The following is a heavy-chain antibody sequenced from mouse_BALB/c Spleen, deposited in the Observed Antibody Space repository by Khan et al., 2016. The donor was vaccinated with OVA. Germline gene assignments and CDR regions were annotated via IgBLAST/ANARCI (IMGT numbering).Heavy chain of an antibody. CDR2: IWSAGST. V-gene: IGHV2-2*02. D-gene: IGHD2-4*01. J-gene: IGHJ3*01. Sequence: QVQLKQSGPGLVQPSQSLSITCTVSGFSLNNYSVHWVRQSPGKGLEWLGVIWSAGSTDYNAAFISGLTISKDNSRSHVVFKMNSLQPNDTAIYYCARRGYDYGRGALFAYWGQGTLVTVSA. CDR3: ARRGYDYGRGALFAY. CDR1: GFSLNNYS.